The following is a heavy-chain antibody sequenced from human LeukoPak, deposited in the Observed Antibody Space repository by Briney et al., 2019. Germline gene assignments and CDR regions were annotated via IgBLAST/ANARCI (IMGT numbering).Heavy chain of an antibody. V-gene: IGHV4-39*01. D-gene: IGHD3-10*01. CDR1: GGSISSSSYY. CDR2: IYYSGST. CDR3: ATSGSYYKPDY. J-gene: IGHJ4*02. Sequence: SETLSLTCTVSGGSISSSSYYWGWIRQPPGKGLEWIGSIYYSGSTYYNPSLKSRVTISVDTSKNQFSLKLSSVTAADTAVYYCATSGSYYKPDYWGQGTLVTVSS.